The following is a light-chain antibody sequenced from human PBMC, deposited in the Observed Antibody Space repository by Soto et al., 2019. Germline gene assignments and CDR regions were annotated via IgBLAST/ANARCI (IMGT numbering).Light chain of an antibody. V-gene: IGLV1-40*01. CDR2: GNS. J-gene: IGLJ2*01. CDR3: QSYDSSLSCWV. Sequence: QAVVTQPTSVSGAPGQRVTISCTGSSSNIGAGYDVHWYQQLPGTAPKLLIYGNSNRPSGVPDRFSGSKSGTSASLAITGLQAEDEADYYCQSYDSSLSCWVFGGGTQLTVL. CDR1: SSNIGAGYD.